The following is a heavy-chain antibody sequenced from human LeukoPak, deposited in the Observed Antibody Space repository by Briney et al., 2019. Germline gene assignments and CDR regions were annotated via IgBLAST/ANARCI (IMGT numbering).Heavy chain of an antibody. CDR3: AHRHDVRGVVVTFDS. CDR1: GFSLSTHGVG. V-gene: IGHV2-5*02. J-gene: IGHJ4*02. Sequence: SGPTLVNPTQTLTLTCTFSGFSLSTHGVGVGWIRQPPGKALEWLALIYWDDGERYNPSLRSRLTITKDTSKNQVVLIMTNMDPVDTATYYCAHRHDVRGVVVTFDSWGQGTLVTVSS. CDR2: IYWDDGE. D-gene: IGHD3-10*02.